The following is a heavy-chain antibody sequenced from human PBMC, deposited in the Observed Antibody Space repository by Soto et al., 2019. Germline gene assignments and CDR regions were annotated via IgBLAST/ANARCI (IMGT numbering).Heavy chain of an antibody. CDR3: ARDDCSGGSCYDAFDI. Sequence: PGGSLRLSCAASGFTFSNYSMNWVRQAPGQGLEWVSSISSSSSYIYYADSVKGRFTISRDNAKNSLYLQMNSLRAEDTAVYYCARDDCSGGSCYDAFDIWGQGTMVTVSS. D-gene: IGHD2-15*01. V-gene: IGHV3-21*01. J-gene: IGHJ3*02. CDR1: GFTFSNYS. CDR2: ISSSSSYI.